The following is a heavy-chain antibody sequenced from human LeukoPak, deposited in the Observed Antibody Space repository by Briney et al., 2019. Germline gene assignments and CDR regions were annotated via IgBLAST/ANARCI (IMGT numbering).Heavy chain of an antibody. CDR2: IIPIFGTA. CDR1: GGTFSSYA. Sequence: AASVKVSCKASGGTFSSYAISWVRQAPGQGLEWTGGIIPIFGTANYAQKFQGRVTITADKSTSTAYMELSSLRSEDTAVYYCARAGPYCSSTSCYAEIDYWGQGTLVTVSS. D-gene: IGHD2-2*01. CDR3: ARAGPYCSSTSCYAEIDY. V-gene: IGHV1-69*06. J-gene: IGHJ4*02.